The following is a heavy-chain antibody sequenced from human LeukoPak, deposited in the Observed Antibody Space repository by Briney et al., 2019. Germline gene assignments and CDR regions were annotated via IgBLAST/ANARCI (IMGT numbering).Heavy chain of an antibody. CDR1: GFIFSTYG. CDR2: ISGSGGST. Sequence: GGSLRLSCTASGFIFSTYGMHWVRQAPGKGLEWVSAISGSGGSTYYADSVKGRFTISRDNSKNTLYLQMNSLRAEDTAVYYCARDYDFHASPFDYWGQGTLVTVSS. J-gene: IGHJ4*02. CDR3: ARDYDFHASPFDY. D-gene: IGHD3-3*01. V-gene: IGHV3-23*01.